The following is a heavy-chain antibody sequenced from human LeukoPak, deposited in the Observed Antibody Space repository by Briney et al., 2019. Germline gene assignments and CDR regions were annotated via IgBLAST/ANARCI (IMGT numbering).Heavy chain of an antibody. Sequence: GGSLRLSCAASGFTFSSYSMNWVRQAPGKGLEWVSSISSSSYIYYADSVKGRFTISRDNAKNSLYLQMNSLRAEDTAVYYCARDGYYDSSGYPNFDYWGQGTLVTVSS. CDR2: ISSSSYI. CDR3: ARDGYYDSSGYPNFDY. V-gene: IGHV3-21*01. J-gene: IGHJ4*02. D-gene: IGHD3-22*01. CDR1: GFTFSSYS.